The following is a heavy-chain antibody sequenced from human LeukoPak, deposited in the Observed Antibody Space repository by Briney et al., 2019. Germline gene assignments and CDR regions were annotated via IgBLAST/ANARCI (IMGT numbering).Heavy chain of an antibody. J-gene: IGHJ4*02. D-gene: IGHD1-26*01. V-gene: IGHV3-7*01. CDR1: GFTFSSYW. CDR2: IKQDGSQK. Sequence: GGSLRLSCAASGFTFSSYWMSWVRQAPGKGLEGVANIKQDGSQKYYVDSVKGRFTISRDNAKNSLYLQMNSLRAEDTAVYYCARDPWSGGYWGAFFGYWGQGTLVTVSS. CDR3: ARDPWSGGYWGAFFGY.